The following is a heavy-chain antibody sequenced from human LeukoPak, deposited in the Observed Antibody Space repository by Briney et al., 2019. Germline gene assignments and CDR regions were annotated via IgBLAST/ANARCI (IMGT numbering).Heavy chain of an antibody. CDR3: AKDLDSGYGIQFDC. CDR2: ISGSGGTT. D-gene: IGHD5-12*01. J-gene: IGHJ4*02. Sequence: GGPLRLSCAASGFTFRNYAMSWVRQAPGKGLEWVAHISGSGGTTSYADSVKGRFTISRDTSTNTLFLQMDSLRADDTAVFYCAKDLDSGYGIQFDCWGQGTLVTVSS. CDR1: GFTFRNYA. V-gene: IGHV3-23*01.